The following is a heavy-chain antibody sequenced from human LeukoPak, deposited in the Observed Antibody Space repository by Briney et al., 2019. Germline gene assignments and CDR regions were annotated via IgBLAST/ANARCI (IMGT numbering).Heavy chain of an antibody. Sequence: SGGSLGLSCAASGFTFSSYGMHWVRQAPGKGLEWVAFIRYDGSNKYYADSVKGRFTISRDNSKNTLYLQMNSLRAEDTAVYYCATSRYYYDSSGYPEYFQHWGQGTLVTVSS. J-gene: IGHJ1*01. CDR3: ATSRYYYDSSGYPEYFQH. CDR2: IRYDGSNK. D-gene: IGHD3-22*01. V-gene: IGHV3-30*02. CDR1: GFTFSSYG.